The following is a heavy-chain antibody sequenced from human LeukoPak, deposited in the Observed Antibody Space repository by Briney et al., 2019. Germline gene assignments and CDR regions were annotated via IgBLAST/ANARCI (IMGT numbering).Heavy chain of an antibody. D-gene: IGHD6-19*01. J-gene: IGHJ4*02. CDR2: IIPIFGTA. CDR1: GGTFSSYA. Sequence: XKASGGTFSSYAISWVRQAPGQGLEWMGRIIPIFGTANYAQKFQGRVTITTDESTSTAYMELGSLRSEDTAVYYCARRRESSGLIFDYWGQGTLVTVSS. V-gene: IGHV1-69*05. CDR3: ARRRESSGLIFDY.